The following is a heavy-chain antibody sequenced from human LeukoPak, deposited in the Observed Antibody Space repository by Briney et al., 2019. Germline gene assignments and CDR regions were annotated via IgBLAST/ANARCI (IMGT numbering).Heavy chain of an antibody. D-gene: IGHD5-24*01. CDR3: ARERELPRDAFDI. CDR1: GFTFSSYW. V-gene: IGHV3-74*01. J-gene: IGHJ3*02. Sequence: GGSLRLSCAASGFTFSSYWMHWVRQAPGKGLVWVSRINSDGSSTSYADSVKGRFTISRDNAKNTLYLQMNSLRAEDTAVYYCARERELPRDAFDIWGQGTMVTVSS. CDR2: INSDGSST.